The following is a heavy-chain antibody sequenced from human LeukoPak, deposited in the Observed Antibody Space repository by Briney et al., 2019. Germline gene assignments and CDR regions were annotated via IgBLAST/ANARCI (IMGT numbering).Heavy chain of an antibody. CDR2: IFPGDSDT. CDR3: ARSGSYYDFWSGYLGDY. V-gene: IGHV5-51*01. J-gene: IGHJ4*02. D-gene: IGHD3-3*01. CDR1: GYSFTSYW. Sequence: GESLKISCKGSGYSFTSYWIGWVRQMPGKGLEWMGIIFPGDSDTRYSPSFQGQVTISADKSISTAYLHWSSLKASDSAMYYCARSGSYYDFWSGYLGDYWGQGTLVTVSS.